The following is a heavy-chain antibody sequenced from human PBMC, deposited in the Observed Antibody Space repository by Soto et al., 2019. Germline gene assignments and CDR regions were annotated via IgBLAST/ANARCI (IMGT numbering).Heavy chain of an antibody. V-gene: IGHV1-18*01. CDR1: GYTFTSYG. CDR3: ARDSYDFYYYYGMDV. J-gene: IGHJ6*02. D-gene: IGHD3-16*01. Sequence: QVQLVQSGAEVKKPGASEKVSCKASGYTFTSYGISWVRQAPGQGLEWMGWISAYNGNTNYAQKLQGRVTMTTDTSTSTAYMELRSLRSDDTAVYYCARDSYDFYYYYGMDVWGQGTTVTVSS. CDR2: ISAYNGNT.